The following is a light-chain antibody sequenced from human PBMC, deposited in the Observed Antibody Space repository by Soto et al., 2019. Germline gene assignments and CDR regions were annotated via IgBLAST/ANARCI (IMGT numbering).Light chain of an antibody. CDR2: YDS. Sequence: SYVLTQPPSVSVAPGKTARITCGGNNIGSKSVHWYQQKPGQAPVLVIYYDSDRPSGIPERFSGSNSGNTATQTISRVEDGDEADYYCQVWDSSSDHPGVFGGGTKLTVL. CDR1: NIGSKS. J-gene: IGLJ2*01. V-gene: IGLV3-21*04. CDR3: QVWDSSSDHPGV.